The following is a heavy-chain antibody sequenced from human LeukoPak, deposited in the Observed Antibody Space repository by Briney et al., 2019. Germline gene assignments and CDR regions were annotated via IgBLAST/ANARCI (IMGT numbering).Heavy chain of an antibody. CDR2: ISGSGGST. CDR3: AKDGSITTFGVVHYYYYMDV. CDR1: GFTFSSYA. Sequence: GGSLRLSCAASGFTFSSYAMSWVRQAPGKGLEWVSAISGSGGSTYYADSVKGRFTISRDNSKNTLYLQMNSLRAEDTAVYYCAKDGSITTFGVVHYYYYMDVWGKGTTVTVSS. D-gene: IGHD3-3*01. J-gene: IGHJ6*03. V-gene: IGHV3-23*01.